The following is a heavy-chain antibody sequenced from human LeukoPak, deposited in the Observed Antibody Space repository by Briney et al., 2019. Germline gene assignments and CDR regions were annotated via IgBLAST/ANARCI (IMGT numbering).Heavy chain of an antibody. D-gene: IGHD2-15*01. CDR1: GFAFSSYG. J-gene: IGHJ4*02. CDR3: ARDQYCSGGSCYDY. CDR2: IRYDGSNK. Sequence: PGGSLRLSCAASGFAFSSYGMHWVRQAPGKGLEWVAFIRYDGSNKYYADSVKGRFTISRDNSKNSLYLQMNSLRAEDTAVYYCARDQYCSGGSCYDYWGQGTLVTVSS. V-gene: IGHV3-30*02.